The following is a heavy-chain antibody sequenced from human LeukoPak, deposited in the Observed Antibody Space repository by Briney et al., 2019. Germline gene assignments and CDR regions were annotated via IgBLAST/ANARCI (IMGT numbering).Heavy chain of an antibody. CDR2: IWHDDSRK. CDR3: ARDVGDSSGYFPGY. D-gene: IGHD3-22*01. Sequence: GRSLRLSCATSGFTFSSRGMHWVRQAPGKGLEWVAAIWHDDSRKYYVDSVKGRFTISRDNSKNTLYLQMNSLRGEDTAVYYCARDVGDSSGYFPGYWGQGTLVTVSS. CDR1: GFTFSSRG. V-gene: IGHV3-33*01. J-gene: IGHJ4*02.